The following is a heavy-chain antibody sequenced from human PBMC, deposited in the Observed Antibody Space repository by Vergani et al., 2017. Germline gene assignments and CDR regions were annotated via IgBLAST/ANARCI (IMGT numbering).Heavy chain of an antibody. CDR2: IYTCGST. J-gene: IGHJ4*02. CDR3: ARSTGYAGNVDY. CDR1: GGPLSRGSYY. V-gene: IGHV4-61*02. Sequence: QVQLQESGPGLVKPSQTLSLICPVFGGPLSRGSYYWSWIRQPAGKGLEWIGRIYTCGSTNYNPSLKSRVTISVDTYKNQFAQKLSSVTAADTAVYYCARSTGYAGNVDYWGQGTLVTVSS. D-gene: IGHD1-1*01.